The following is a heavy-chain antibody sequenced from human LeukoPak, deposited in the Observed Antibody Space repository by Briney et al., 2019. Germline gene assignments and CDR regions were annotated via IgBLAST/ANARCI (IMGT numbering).Heavy chain of an antibody. J-gene: IGHJ6*03. CDR3: ANRVAATEYHYMDV. Sequence: PGGSLRLSCTVSGLIFNNYGMNWIRQAPGKGLEWVSTISPSGSSTYYADSVRGRFTISRDNSKNTLYLQMNSLSAEDTAVYYCANRVAATEYHYMDVWGKGTTVTISS. D-gene: IGHD2-15*01. CDR2: ISPSGSST. CDR1: GLIFNNYG. V-gene: IGHV3-23*01.